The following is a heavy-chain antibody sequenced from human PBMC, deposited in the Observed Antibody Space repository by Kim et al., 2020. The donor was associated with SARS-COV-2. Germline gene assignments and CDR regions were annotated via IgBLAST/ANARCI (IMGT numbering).Heavy chain of an antibody. J-gene: IGHJ5*02. D-gene: IGHD3-10*01. Sequence: ASVKVSCKASGYTFDTFSLYWLRQAPGQRFEWMGWINGGNGNTRYSQNFQGRVTFTRDTSATTAYMELTSLTFKDTAVYYCAREGSGSYNWLDPWGQGTLVPVSS. V-gene: IGHV1-3*01. CDR2: INGGNGNT. CDR3: AREGSGSYNWLDP. CDR1: GYTFDTFS.